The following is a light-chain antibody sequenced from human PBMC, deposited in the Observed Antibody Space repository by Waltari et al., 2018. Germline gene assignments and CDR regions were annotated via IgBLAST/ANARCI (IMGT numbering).Light chain of an antibody. CDR3: AVWDDSLSGRV. J-gene: IGLJ3*02. Sequence: QSVLTQSPSASGTPGQRVTISCSGSSSNIEINYVYWYQQFPGTAPKLLIYGDHQRPSGVPDRVSGSKSGTSASLAISGLRSEDEADYYCAVWDDSLSGRVFGGGTRLTVL. CDR2: GDH. V-gene: IGLV1-47*01. CDR1: SSNIEINY.